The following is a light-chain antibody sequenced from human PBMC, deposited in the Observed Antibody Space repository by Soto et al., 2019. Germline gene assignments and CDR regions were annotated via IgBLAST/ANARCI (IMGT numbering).Light chain of an antibody. J-gene: IGKJ1*01. CDR1: QSVGTS. Sequence: DIVLTQSPATLSLSPGDRATLSCRASQSVGTSLAWDTQQPGQAPRLLIHEAAYRASGIPESFRGSGSGTAFSLSIRSLEPDDFAVYYCQHRSSWPRSFGRGTKVEV. V-gene: IGKV3-11*01. CDR3: QHRSSWPRS. CDR2: EAA.